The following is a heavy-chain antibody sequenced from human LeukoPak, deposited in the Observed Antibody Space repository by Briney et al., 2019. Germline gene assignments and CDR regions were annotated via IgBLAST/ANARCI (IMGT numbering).Heavy chain of an antibody. Sequence: PSETLSLTCTVSGGSISSGGYYWSWIRQHPGKGLEWIVSIYYSGSTYYNPSLKSRVTISVDTSKNQFSLKLSSVTAADTAVYYCATLPAYYYDSSGYYTRFDYWGQGTLVTVSS. J-gene: IGHJ4*02. D-gene: IGHD3-22*01. CDR2: IYYSGST. V-gene: IGHV4-39*01. CDR3: ATLPAYYYDSSGYYTRFDY. CDR1: GGSISSGGYY.